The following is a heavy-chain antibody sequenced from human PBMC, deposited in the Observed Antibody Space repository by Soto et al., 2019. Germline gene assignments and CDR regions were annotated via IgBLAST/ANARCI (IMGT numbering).Heavy chain of an antibody. J-gene: IGHJ5*02. CDR2: IYWDDDK. Sequence: GSGPTLVNPTQTLTLTCTFSGFSLSTSGVGVGWIRQPPGKALEWLALIYWDDDKRYSPSLKSRLTITKDTSKNQVVLTMTNMDPVDTATYYCAHRLQLERSSYNWFDPWGQGTLVTVSS. CDR3: AHRLQLERSSYNWFDP. V-gene: IGHV2-5*02. D-gene: IGHD1-1*01. CDR1: GFSLSTSGVG.